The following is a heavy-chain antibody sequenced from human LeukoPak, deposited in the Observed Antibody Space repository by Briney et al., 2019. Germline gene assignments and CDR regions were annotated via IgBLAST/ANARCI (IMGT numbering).Heavy chain of an antibody. CDR2: IYYSGST. V-gene: IGHV4-59*01. CDR1: GGSISSYY. D-gene: IGHD2-15*01. CDR3: ARARDCSGGSCYFFYYYMDV. J-gene: IGHJ6*03. Sequence: SETLSLTCTVSGGSISSYYWSWIRQPPGKGLEWIGYIYYSGSTNYNPSLKSRVTISVDTSKNQFSLKLSSVTAADTAVYYCARARDCSGGSCYFFYYYMDVWGKGTTVTISS.